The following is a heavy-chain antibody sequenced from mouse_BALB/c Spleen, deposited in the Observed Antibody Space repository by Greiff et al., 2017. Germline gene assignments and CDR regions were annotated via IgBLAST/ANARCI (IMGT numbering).Heavy chain of an antibody. CDR1: GFTFSSYG. CDR2: INSNGGST. Sequence: EVKLMESGGGLVQPGGSLKLSCAASGFTFSSYGMSWVRQTPDKRLELVATINSNGGSTYYPDSVKGRFTISRDNAKNTLYLQMSSLKSEDTAMYYCARDRYGPFAYWGQGTLVTVSA. D-gene: IGHD2-14*01. CDR3: ARDRYGPFAY. V-gene: IGHV5-6-3*01. J-gene: IGHJ3*01.